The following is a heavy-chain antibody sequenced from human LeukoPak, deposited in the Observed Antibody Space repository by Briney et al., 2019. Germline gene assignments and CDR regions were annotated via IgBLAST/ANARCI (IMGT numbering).Heavy chain of an antibody. CDR1: GGSISSYY. Sequence: PSETLSLTCTVSGGSISSYYWSWIRQPPGKGLEWIGYIYYSGSTNYNPSLKSRVTISVDTSKNQFSLKLSSVTAADTAVYYCARHLDLSTYDAFDIWGQGTMVTVSS. CDR2: IYYSGST. D-gene: IGHD2/OR15-2a*01. CDR3: ARHLDLSTYDAFDI. V-gene: IGHV4-59*08. J-gene: IGHJ3*02.